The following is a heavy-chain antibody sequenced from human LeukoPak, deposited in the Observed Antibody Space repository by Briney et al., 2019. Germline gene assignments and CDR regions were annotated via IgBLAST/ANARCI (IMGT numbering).Heavy chain of an antibody. CDR3: VNGITATSG. CDR2: IKTDGSST. J-gene: IGHJ4*02. CDR1: GLIFSNFW. Sequence: QTGGSVRLSCVGSGLIFSNFWMHWVRQAPGKGLMWVSAIKTDGSSTSYVDSVKGRFTISRDNAKNTLYLQMNSLRAEDTAIYYCVNGITATSGWGQGTLVTVSS. D-gene: IGHD1-20*01. V-gene: IGHV3-74*01.